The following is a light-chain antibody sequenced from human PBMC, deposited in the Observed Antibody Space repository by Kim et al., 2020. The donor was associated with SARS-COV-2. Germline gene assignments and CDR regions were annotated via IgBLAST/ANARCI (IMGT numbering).Light chain of an antibody. CDR1: DTIATY. CDR2: AAS. CDR3: QQTYRLSA. J-gene: IGKJ4*01. Sequence: IQVTQSPSSLSASVGDRVTITCRASDTIATYLNWYQQKPGKAPKLLIYAASRLQTGVPSRFSGSGSGTHFTLTISSLQPDDFATYYCQQTYRLSAFGAGTTVEIK. V-gene: IGKV1-39*01.